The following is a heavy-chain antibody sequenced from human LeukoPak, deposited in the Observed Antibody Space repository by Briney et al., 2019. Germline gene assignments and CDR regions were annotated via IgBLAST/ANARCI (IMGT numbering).Heavy chain of an antibody. V-gene: IGHV3-48*04. CDR1: GFTVSTNC. CDR2: IISGGTTQ. J-gene: IGHJ4*02. CDR3: ARDTVDGPFVTSLDY. D-gene: IGHD5-12*01. Sequence: PGGSLRLSCAASGFTVSTNCMTWVRQAPGKGLEWVAHIISGGTTQYYADSVRGRFTVSRDNAKNSLYLHMNSLRAEDTAVYYCARDTVDGPFVTSLDYWGQGARVTVSS.